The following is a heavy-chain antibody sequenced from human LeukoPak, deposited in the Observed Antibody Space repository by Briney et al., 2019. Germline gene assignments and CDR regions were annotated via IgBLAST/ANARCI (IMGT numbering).Heavy chain of an antibody. J-gene: IGHJ6*03. CDR1: GFTFSSYG. CDR2: IRYDGSNK. D-gene: IGHD2-15*01. Sequence: GGSLRLSXAASGFTFSSYGMHWVGQAPGKGLEWVAFIRYDGSNKYYADSVKGRFTISRDNSKNTLYLQMNSLRAEDTAVYYCAKDLDIVYYYYMDVWGKGTTVTVSS. V-gene: IGHV3-30*02. CDR3: AKDLDIVYYYYMDV.